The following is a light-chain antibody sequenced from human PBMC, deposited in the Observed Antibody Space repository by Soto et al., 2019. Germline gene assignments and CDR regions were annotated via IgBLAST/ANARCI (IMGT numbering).Light chain of an antibody. J-gene: IGKJ5*01. CDR1: QSISSY. CDR3: QQTYSSPIT. V-gene: IGKV1-39*01. Sequence: DTPMNQSASSLSASLGDSIAITWRASQSISSYLNWYQQKQGKAPKLLISAASILQSGVPSRFSGSGYGTDFTLTISNLQTEDFAGYYCQQTYSSPITFGQGTRLEIK. CDR2: AAS.